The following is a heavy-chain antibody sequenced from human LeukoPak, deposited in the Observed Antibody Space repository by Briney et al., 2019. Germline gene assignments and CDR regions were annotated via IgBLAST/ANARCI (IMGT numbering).Heavy chain of an antibody. D-gene: IGHD2-2*01. J-gene: IGHJ5*02. CDR2: IYYNFNT. CDR3: ARGPPDIVVVPAAMGWFDP. Sequence: PSETLSLTCAVSGGSIRGYHWSWIRQSPGKALEWIGYIYYNFNTNYNPSLKSRVTISVDTSKNQFSLKLSSVTAADTAVYYCARGPPDIVVVPAAMGWFDPWGQGTLVTVSS. V-gene: IGHV4-59*12. CDR1: GGSIRGYH.